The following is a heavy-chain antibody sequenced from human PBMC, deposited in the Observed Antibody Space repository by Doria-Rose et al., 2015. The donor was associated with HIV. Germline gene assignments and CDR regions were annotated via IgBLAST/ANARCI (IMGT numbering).Heavy chain of an antibody. J-gene: IGHJ4*02. D-gene: IGHD2-15*01. V-gene: IGHV3-23*01. CDR1: GFTFCSYA. CDR3: AKAQWDGVVVVAATGYSGLVLEY. Sequence: QLLESGGGLVQPGGSLRLSCAASGFTFCSYAMSWVRQSPGKGLELVSAISVSGGNTHYADSVKGRFTISRDNSKNTLDLQMNSLRAEDTAVYDCAKAQWDGVVVVAATGYSGLVLEYGGQGARVTVSS. CDR2: ISVSGGNT.